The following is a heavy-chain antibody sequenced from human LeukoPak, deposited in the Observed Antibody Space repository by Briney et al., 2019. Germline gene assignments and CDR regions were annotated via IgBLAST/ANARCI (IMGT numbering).Heavy chain of an antibody. D-gene: IGHD5-24*01. J-gene: IGHJ4*02. CDR3: ARDKEMATIPFDY. CDR1: GYTFTSYD. Sequence: ASVKVSCKASGYTFTSYDINWVRQAPGQGLEWMGIINPSGGSTSYAQKFQGRVTMTRDTSTSTVYMELSSLRSEDTAVYYCARDKEMATIPFDYWGQGTLVTVSS. CDR2: INPSGGST. V-gene: IGHV1-46*01.